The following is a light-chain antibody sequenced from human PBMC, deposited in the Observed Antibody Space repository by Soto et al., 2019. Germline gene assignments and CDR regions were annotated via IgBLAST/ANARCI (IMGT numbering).Light chain of an antibody. V-gene: IGKV3-15*01. J-gene: IGKJ1*01. CDR1: QSVSND. Sequence: EIVLTQSPGTLSLSPGERATLSCRASQSVSNDLAWYQQKPGQAPRLLIYGASTRATGIPARFSGSGSGTDFTLTISSLQPEDFATYYCQQSYSTPQTFGQGTKVDI. CDR3: QQSYSTPQT. CDR2: GAS.